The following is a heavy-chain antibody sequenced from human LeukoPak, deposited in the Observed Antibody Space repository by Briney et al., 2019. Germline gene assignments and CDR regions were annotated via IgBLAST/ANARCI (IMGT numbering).Heavy chain of an antibody. Sequence: GGSLRLSCAASGFTFSNAWMSWVRQAPGKGLEWVGRIKSKTGGGTTDYAAPVKGRFTISRDDSKNTLYLQMNSLRAEDTAVYYCARDWPFSSAIFGVVRRYYYGMDVWGQGTTVTVSS. CDR2: IKSKTGGGTT. J-gene: IGHJ6*02. V-gene: IGHV3-15*01. CDR1: GFTFSNAW. D-gene: IGHD3-3*01. CDR3: ARDWPFSSAIFGVVRRYYYGMDV.